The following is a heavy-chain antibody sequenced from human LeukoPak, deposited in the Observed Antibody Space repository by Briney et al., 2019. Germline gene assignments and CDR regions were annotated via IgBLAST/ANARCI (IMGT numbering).Heavy chain of an antibody. Sequence: QPGGSLRLSCAASGFTFSGYWMHWVRQAPGKGLVWVSRINGDGSSTSYLDSVKGRFTISRDNAKNTLYLQMNSLRAEDTAVYYCARDPVGATVTTAGWDIWGQGTMVTVSS. CDR2: INGDGSST. CDR3: ARDPVGATVTTAGWDI. CDR1: GFTFSGYW. V-gene: IGHV3-74*01. J-gene: IGHJ3*02. D-gene: IGHD4-17*01.